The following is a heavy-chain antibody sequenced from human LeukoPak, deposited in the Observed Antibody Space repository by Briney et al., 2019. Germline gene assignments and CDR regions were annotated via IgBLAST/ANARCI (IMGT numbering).Heavy chain of an antibody. CDR1: GYTLSELS. D-gene: IGHD2-21*02. CDR3: ARVRESYCGGDCYAYWFDP. J-gene: IGHJ5*02. Sequence: ASVKVSCKVSGYTLSELSMHWVRQAPGKGLEWMGGFDPEDGETIYAQKFQGRVTMTEDTSADTAYMEVSSLRSEDTAVYYCARVRESYCGGDCYAYWFDPWGQGTLVTVSS. CDR2: FDPEDGET. V-gene: IGHV1-24*01.